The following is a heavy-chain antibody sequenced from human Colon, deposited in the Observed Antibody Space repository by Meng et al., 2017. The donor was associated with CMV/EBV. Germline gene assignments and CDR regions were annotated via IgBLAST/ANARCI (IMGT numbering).Heavy chain of an antibody. D-gene: IGHD6-19*01. CDR2: ISSSSSYI. V-gene: IGHV3-21*01. CDR3: ARRAENQLNGWYYGMDV. Sequence: GGSLRLSCAASGFTFSSYSMNWVRQAPGKGLEWVSSISSSSSYIYYADSVKGRFTISRDNAKNSLYLQMNSLRAEHTAVYYCARRAENQLNGWYYGMDVWGQGTAVTVSS. J-gene: IGHJ6*02. CDR1: GFTFSSYS.